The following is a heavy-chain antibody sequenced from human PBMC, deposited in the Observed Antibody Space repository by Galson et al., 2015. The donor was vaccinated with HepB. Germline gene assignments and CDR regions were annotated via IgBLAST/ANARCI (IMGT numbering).Heavy chain of an antibody. D-gene: IGHD6-13*01. J-gene: IGHJ4*02. V-gene: IGHV3-30*18. CDR2: TSYDGSKK. CDR3: AKGWAAAGRVTDY. Sequence: SLRLSCAASGFTFSSYGMHWVRQAPGKGLEWVAVTSYDGSKKYYADSVKGRFTISRDNAKNTLYLQMRSLRAEDTAIYYCAKGWAAAGRVTDYPAPGALATV. CDR1: GFTFSSYG.